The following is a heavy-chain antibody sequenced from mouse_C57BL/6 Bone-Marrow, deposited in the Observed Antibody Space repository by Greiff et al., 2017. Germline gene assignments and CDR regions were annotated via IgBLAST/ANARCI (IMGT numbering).Heavy chain of an antibody. V-gene: IGHV5-17*01. Sequence: EVMLVESGGGLVKPGGSLKLSCAASGFTFSDYGMHWVRQAPEKGLEWVAYISSGSSTIYYAATVKGRFTISRDNAKNTLFLQMTSLRSEDTAMYYCAREGTVVATYYFDYWGQGTTLTVSS. CDR3: AREGTVVATYYFDY. D-gene: IGHD1-1*01. CDR2: ISSGSSTI. J-gene: IGHJ2*01. CDR1: GFTFSDYG.